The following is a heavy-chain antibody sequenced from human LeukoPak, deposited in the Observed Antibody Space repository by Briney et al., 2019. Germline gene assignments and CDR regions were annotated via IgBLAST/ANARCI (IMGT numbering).Heavy chain of an antibody. V-gene: IGHV4-61*02. CDR2: IYASGNT. CDR1: GGSISSGSYY. D-gene: IGHD4-17*01. J-gene: IGHJ5*02. CDR3: PGDHVYGDNNWFDL. Sequence: PSETLSLTCTVSGGSISSGSYYRIWIRQPAGKGREWIGRIYASGNTNHNPSLKSPVTISGDPSKNQFHLKLSPVTAADTAVYYCPGDHVYGDNNWFDLWGQGTLVTVSS.